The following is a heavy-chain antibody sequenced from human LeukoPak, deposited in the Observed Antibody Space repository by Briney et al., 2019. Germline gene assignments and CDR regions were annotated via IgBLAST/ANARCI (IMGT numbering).Heavy chain of an antibody. J-gene: IGHJ4*02. CDR1: GFTFSDYY. CDR3: AKAASPVVVVAATHFDY. D-gene: IGHD2-15*01. CDR2: ISDDGSNK. V-gene: IGHV3-30*18. Sequence: GGSLRLACAASGFTFSDYYMSWIRQAPGKGLEWVAVISDDGSNKYYAYSVKGRFTISRDNSKNTLYMQMNSLRAEDTAVYYCAKAASPVVVVAATHFDYWGQGTLVTVSS.